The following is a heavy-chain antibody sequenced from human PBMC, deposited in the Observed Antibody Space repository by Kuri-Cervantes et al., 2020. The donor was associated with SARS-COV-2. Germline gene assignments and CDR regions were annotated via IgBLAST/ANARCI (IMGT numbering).Heavy chain of an antibody. Sequence: GGSLRLSCKASGFTFSTYAMSWVRQAPGKGLEWVSGITSSGGNTYYADSAKGRFTISRDNAKNTLYLQMNSLRAEDTAVYYCARGGMVRGEDYWGQGTLVTVSS. CDR2: ITSSGGNT. CDR3: ARGGMVRGEDY. V-gene: IGHV3-23*01. J-gene: IGHJ4*02. CDR1: GFTFSTYA. D-gene: IGHD3-10*01.